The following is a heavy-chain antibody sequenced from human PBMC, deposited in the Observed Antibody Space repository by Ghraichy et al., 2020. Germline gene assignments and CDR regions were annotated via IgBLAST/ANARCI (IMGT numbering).Heavy chain of an antibody. CDR1: RFTFSNAW. V-gene: IGHV3-15*01. CDR3: TTSLRGSSPFDGY. CDR2: IRTKIEGETT. D-gene: IGHD3-9*01. Sequence: GGSLRLSCAASRFTFSNAWMNWVRQAPGKGPEWVGRIRTKIEGETTDYAAPVEARFTISRDDSKNTLYLQLSSLKTEDTAIYFCTTSLRGSSPFDGYWGQGTLVTVSS. J-gene: IGHJ4*02.